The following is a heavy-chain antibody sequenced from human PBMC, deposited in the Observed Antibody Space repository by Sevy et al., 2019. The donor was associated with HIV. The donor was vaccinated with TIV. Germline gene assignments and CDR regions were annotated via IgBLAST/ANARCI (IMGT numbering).Heavy chain of an antibody. CDR3: ARAGYSSGRHYYGMDV. J-gene: IGHJ6*02. Sequence: GGSLRLSCAASGFTFSDYYMSWIRQAPGKGLEWVSYISSSGSTIYYADSVKGRFTISRDNAKNSLYLQMNSLRAEDTAVYYCARAGYSSGRHYYGMDVWGQWTTVTVSS. V-gene: IGHV3-11*01. CDR1: GFTFSDYY. CDR2: ISSSGSTI. D-gene: IGHD6-19*01.